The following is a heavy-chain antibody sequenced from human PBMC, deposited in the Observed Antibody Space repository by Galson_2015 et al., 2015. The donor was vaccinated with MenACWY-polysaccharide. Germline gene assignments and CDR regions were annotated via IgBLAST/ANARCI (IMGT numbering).Heavy chain of an antibody. CDR2: MNPNSGNT. J-gene: IGHJ6*03. V-gene: IGHV1-8*01. CDR1: GYTFTSYD. D-gene: IGHD3-3*01. Sequence: SVKVSCKASGYTFTSYDINWVRQAPGQGLEWIGWMNPNSGNTGYAQKFQGRVTMTRNTSISTAYMELSSLRSEDTAVYYCARSAVRRSITIFGVVIYYYMDVWGKGTTVTVSS. CDR3: ARSAVRRSITIFGVVIYYYMDV.